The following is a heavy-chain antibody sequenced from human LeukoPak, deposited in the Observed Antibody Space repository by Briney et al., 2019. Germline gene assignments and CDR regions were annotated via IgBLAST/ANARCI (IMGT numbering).Heavy chain of an antibody. V-gene: IGHV3-23*01. CDR2: ITGDGAYT. D-gene: IGHD3-16*01. CDR3: AKDDNYIRFLS. J-gene: IGHJ5*02. Sequence: PGGSLRLSCAASGFTFSDYSMTWVRQAPGKGLEWVSAITGDGAYTDYADSVKGRFTISRDNPNNALYLQMNSLRAEDTAVYYCAKDDNYIRFLSWGQGTLVTVSS. CDR1: GFTFSDYS.